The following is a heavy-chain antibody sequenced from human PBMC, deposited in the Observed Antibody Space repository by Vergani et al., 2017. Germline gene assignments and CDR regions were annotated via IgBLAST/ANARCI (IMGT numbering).Heavy chain of an antibody. CDR2: IYYSGST. D-gene: IGHD5-24*01. J-gene: IGHJ4*02. CDR3: ARTTQARDGYNYSFDY. V-gene: IGHV4-59*01. Sequence: QVQLPEPGPGLVKPSETLSLTCTVSGGSISSYYWSWIRQPPGKGLEWIGYIYYSGSTNYNPSLKSRVTISVDTSKNQFSLKLSSVTAADTAVYYCARTTQARDGYNYSFDYWGQGTLVTVSS. CDR1: GGSISSYY.